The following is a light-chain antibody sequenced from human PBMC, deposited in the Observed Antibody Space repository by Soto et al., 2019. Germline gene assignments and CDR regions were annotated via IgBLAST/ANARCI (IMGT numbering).Light chain of an antibody. CDR3: QQYKTYPFT. CDR2: AAS. Sequence: DIQMTQSPSSLSASIGDRVTITCRANQDISTSLAWFQQKPGNAPKSLIYAASTLQSGVPSRFSGSGSGTDFILTISSPQPEDLATYYCQQYKTYPFTFGGGTKVEIK. V-gene: IGKV1-16*01. J-gene: IGKJ4*01. CDR1: QDISTS.